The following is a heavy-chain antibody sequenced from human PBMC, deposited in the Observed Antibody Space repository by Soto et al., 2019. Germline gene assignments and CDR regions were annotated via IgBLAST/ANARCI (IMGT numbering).Heavy chain of an antibody. CDR3: ARYSGDDAFDI. J-gene: IGHJ3*02. CDR2: MNPKSGNT. CDR1: GYSFTSYD. V-gene: IGHV1-8*01. Sequence: VASVRVSCKASGYSFTSYDINWVRQANGQGLEWMGWMNPKSGNTGYAQKFQGRVTMTRNTSISTAYMELSSLRSEDTAVYYCARYSGDDAFDIWGQGTMVTVSS. D-gene: IGHD6-19*01.